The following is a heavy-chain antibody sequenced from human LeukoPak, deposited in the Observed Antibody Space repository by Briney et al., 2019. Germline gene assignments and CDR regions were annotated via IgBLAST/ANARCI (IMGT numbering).Heavy chain of an antibody. V-gene: IGHV5-51*01. Sequence: GESLKISCKGSGYSFTSYWIGWVRQMPGKGLGWMGIIYPGDSDTRYSPSFQGQVTISADKSISTAYLQWSSLKASDTAMYYCARGNDFWSGYRRYYFDYWGQGTLVTVSS. CDR2: IYPGDSDT. D-gene: IGHD3-3*01. CDR1: GYSFTSYW. J-gene: IGHJ4*02. CDR3: ARGNDFWSGYRRYYFDY.